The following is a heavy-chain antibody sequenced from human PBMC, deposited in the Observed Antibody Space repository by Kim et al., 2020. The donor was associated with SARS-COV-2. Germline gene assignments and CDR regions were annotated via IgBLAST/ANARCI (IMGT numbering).Heavy chain of an antibody. CDR3: AILSGPDY. CDR2: DGSTK. V-gene: IGHV3-30*02. Sequence: DGSTKYYADAVKGRFPISRDNSKNTLYLQMNSLRAEDTAVYYCAILSGPDYWGQGTLVTVSS. J-gene: IGHJ4*02. D-gene: IGHD3-10*01.